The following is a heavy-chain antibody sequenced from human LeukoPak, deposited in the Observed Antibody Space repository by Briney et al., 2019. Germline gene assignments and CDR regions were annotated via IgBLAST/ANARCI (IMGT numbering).Heavy chain of an antibody. D-gene: IGHD5-12*01. CDR2: IYYTGST. J-gene: IGHJ4*02. CDR3: ARVATIPNKDFDY. V-gene: IGHV4-31*03. Sequence: SQTLSLTCTVSGVSISSGGYFWSWIRQHPGKGLEWIGNIYYTGSTYYNPSLESRVTMSVDTSKNQFSLNLSSATAADTAVYYCARVATIPNKDFDYWGQGTLVSVSS. CDR1: GVSISSGGYF.